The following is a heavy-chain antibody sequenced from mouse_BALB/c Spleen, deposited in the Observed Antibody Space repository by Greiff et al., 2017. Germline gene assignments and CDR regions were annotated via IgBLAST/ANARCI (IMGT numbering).Heavy chain of an antibody. CDR1: GFTFSSYT. J-gene: IGHJ4*01. V-gene: IGHV5-12-2*01. D-gene: IGHD1-1*01. Sequence: EVQLVESGGGLVQPGGSLKLSCAASGFTFSSYTMSWVRQTPEKRLEWVAYISNGGGSTYYPDTVKGRFTISRDNAKNTLYLQMSSLKSEDTAMYYCARDSDYGSSYAMDYWGQGTSVTVSS. CDR3: ARDSDYGSSYAMDY. CDR2: ISNGGGST.